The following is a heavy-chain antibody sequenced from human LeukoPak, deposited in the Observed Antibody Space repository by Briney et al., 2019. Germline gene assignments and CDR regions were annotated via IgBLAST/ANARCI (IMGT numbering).Heavy chain of an antibody. CDR1: GFTFSSYE. CDR3: ARGRVRSGTTVTPRESFYFDY. CDR2: ISSSGSTI. V-gene: IGHV3-48*03. Sequence: GSLRLSCAASGFTFSSYEMNWVRQAPGKGLEWVSYISSSGSTIYYADSVKGRFTISRDNAKNSLYLQMNSLRAEDTAVYYCARGRVRSGTTVTPRESFYFDYWGQGTLVTVSS. D-gene: IGHD4-17*01. J-gene: IGHJ4*02.